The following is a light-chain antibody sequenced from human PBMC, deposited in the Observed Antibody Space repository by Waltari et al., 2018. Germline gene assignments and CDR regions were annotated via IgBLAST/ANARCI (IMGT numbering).Light chain of an antibody. CDR1: QDISNS. CDR3: QQYQNLPYT. CDR2: DAS. J-gene: IGKJ2*01. V-gene: IGKV1-33*01. Sequence: DIQMTQSPSSLSASVGDRVTITCQASQDISNSLNWYHQKPGKAPKLLIYDASDLETGVPSRFSGSGSGTDFTFTISSLQPEDIATYYQQYQNLPYTFGQGTKLEI.